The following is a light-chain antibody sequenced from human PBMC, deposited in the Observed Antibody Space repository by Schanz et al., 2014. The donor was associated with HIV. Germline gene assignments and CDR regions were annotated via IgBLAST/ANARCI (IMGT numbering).Light chain of an antibody. Sequence: QSLLTQPPSASGTPGQRVTISCSGSRSTIGGRSVEWYQHLPGTAPRLLIHNDNQRPSGVPDRFSGSKSGTSASLAISGLQSEDEADYYCCSYAGSYTYVFGTGTKLTVL. J-gene: IGLJ1*01. CDR1: RSTIGGRS. CDR2: NDN. CDR3: CSYAGSYTYV. V-gene: IGLV1-44*01.